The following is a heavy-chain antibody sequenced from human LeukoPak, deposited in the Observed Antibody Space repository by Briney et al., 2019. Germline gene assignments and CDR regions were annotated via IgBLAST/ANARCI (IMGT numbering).Heavy chain of an antibody. CDR2: INHSGST. Sequence: SETLSLTCAVYGGSFSGYYWSWIRQPPGKGLEWIGEINHSGSTNYNPSLKSRVTISVDTSKNQFSLKLSSVTAADTAVYYCARSRIAVAGYGFDYWGQGTLVTVSS. CDR1: GGSFSGYY. J-gene: IGHJ4*02. D-gene: IGHD6-19*01. V-gene: IGHV4-34*01. CDR3: ARSRIAVAGYGFDY.